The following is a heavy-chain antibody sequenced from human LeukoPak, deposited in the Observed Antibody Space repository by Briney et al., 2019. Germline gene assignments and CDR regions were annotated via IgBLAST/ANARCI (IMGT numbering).Heavy chain of an antibody. CDR3: AREKRITMIVVASDAFDI. CDR1: GYSFILYG. V-gene: IGHV1-18*01. J-gene: IGHJ3*02. Sequence: ASVKVSCKTSGYSFILYGISWVRQAPGQGPEWMGWISTSTGDTKYTQKFQGRVTLTTDTSTSTAYMELSSLRSDDTAVYYCAREKRITMIVVASDAFDIWGQGTMVTVSS. D-gene: IGHD3-22*01. CDR2: ISTSTGDT.